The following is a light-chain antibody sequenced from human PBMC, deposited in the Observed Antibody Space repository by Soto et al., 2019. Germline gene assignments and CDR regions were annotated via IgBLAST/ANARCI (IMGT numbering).Light chain of an antibody. CDR1: ASDIGRYNY. CDR2: EVT. J-gene: IGLJ1*01. V-gene: IGLV2-8*01. Sequence: QSVLTQPPSASGSPGQSVNISCIGTASDIGRYNYVSWYQHHPGKAPKLIIYEVTKRPSGVPDRFSGSKSGNTASLTVSGLQADDEADYYCNSYVGSNNYVFGTGTNVTVL. CDR3: NSYVGSNNYV.